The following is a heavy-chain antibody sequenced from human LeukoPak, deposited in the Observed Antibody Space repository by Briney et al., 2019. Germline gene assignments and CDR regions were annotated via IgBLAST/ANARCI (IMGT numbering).Heavy chain of an antibody. Sequence: GASVKVSCKASGYTFTGYYMHWVRQAPGQELEWMGWINPNSGGTNYAQKFQGRVTMTRDTSISTAYMELSRLRSDDTAVYYCARGVDSSGWPFDYWGQGTLVTVSS. J-gene: IGHJ4*02. V-gene: IGHV1-2*02. CDR1: GYTFTGYY. D-gene: IGHD6-19*01. CDR3: ARGVDSSGWPFDY. CDR2: INPNSGGT.